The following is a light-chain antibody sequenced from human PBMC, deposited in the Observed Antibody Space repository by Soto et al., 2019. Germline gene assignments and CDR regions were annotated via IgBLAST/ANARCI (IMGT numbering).Light chain of an antibody. Sequence: EIVLTQSPGTLSLSPGERATLSCRASQSVSSRYLAWYQQKPGQAPRLLINGASSRATGIPDRFSGSGSGTDFTLTISRLEPEDFAVYYCQQYGSSTGYTFGQGTKLHIK. CDR3: QQYGSSTGYT. CDR2: GAS. J-gene: IGKJ2*01. CDR1: QSVSSRY. V-gene: IGKV3-20*01.